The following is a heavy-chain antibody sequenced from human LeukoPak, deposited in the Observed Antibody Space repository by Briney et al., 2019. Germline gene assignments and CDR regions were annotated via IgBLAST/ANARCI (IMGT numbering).Heavy chain of an antibody. CDR1: GGSISSYY. CDR3: ASFIVYYGSGASYYFDY. CDR2: TYYSGST. V-gene: IGHV4-59*01. D-gene: IGHD3-10*01. Sequence: SETLSLTSTVSGGSISSYYWSWIRQPPGKGLEWIGYTYYSGSTNYNPSLKSRVTISVDTSKNQFSLKLSSVTAADTAVYYCASFIVYYGSGASYYFDYWGQGTLVTVFS. J-gene: IGHJ4*02.